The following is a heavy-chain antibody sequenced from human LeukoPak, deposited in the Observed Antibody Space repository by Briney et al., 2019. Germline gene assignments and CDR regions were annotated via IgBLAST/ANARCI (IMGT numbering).Heavy chain of an antibody. Sequence: GEPLKISCKGSGYSFTSYWIGWVRQMPGKGLEWMGIIYPGDSDTRYSPSFQGQVTISADKSISTAYLQWSSLKASDTAMYYCARGAVVVPAARGDDAFDIWGQGTMVTVSS. CDR1: GYSFTSYW. CDR2: IYPGDSDT. J-gene: IGHJ3*02. CDR3: ARGAVVVPAARGDDAFDI. V-gene: IGHV5-51*01. D-gene: IGHD2-2*01.